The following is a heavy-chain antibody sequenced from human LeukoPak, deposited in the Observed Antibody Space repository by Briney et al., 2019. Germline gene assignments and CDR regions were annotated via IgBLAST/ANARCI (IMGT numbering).Heavy chain of an antibody. CDR2: INIDGTNT. CDR3: ARSYGTMVFDY. CDR1: GFTFSSYW. Sequence: GGSLRLSCAASGFTFSSYWMHWVRLAPGKGLVWVSRINIDGTNTHYADSVKGRFTISRDNAKNMLYLQMNSLRAEDTGVYYCARSYGTMVFDYWGQGALVTVSS. J-gene: IGHJ4*02. D-gene: IGHD1-14*01. V-gene: IGHV3-74*01.